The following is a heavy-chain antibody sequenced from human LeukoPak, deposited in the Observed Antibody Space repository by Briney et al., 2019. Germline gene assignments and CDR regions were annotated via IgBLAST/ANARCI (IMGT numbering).Heavy chain of an antibody. V-gene: IGHV3-74*01. D-gene: IGHD6-13*01. CDR3: ARAGIAAAGTDY. J-gene: IGHJ4*02. CDR2: INSDGSST. CDR1: GFTFSSYG. Sequence: PGGSLRLSCAASGFTFSSYGMHWVRQAPGKGLVWVSRINSDGSSTSYADSVKGRFTISRDNAKNTLYLQMNSLRAEDTAVYYCARAGIAAAGTDYWGQGTLVTVSS.